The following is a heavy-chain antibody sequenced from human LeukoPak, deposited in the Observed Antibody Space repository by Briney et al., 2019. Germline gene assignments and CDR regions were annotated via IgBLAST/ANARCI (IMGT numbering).Heavy chain of an antibody. CDR2: INHSGST. CDR3: ARASMITFGGVIVPFDP. D-gene: IGHD3-16*02. V-gene: IGHV4-34*01. J-gene: IGHJ5*02. Sequence: KPSETLSLTCAVYGGSFSGYYWSWIRQPPGKGLEWIGEINHSGSTNYNPSPKSRVTISVDTSKNQFSLKLSSVTAADTAVYYCARASMITFGGVIVPFDPWGQGTLVTVSS. CDR1: GGSFSGYY.